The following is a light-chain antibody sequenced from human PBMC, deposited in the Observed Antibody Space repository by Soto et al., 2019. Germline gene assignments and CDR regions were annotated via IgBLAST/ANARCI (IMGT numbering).Light chain of an antibody. CDR3: QEYNSYWT. CDR2: AAS. Sequence: DIQMTQSPSSLSASVGDRVTITCRASQSISSYLNWYQQKPGKAPKLLICAASSLQSGVPSRFSGSESGTEFTLTITSLQPDDSATYYCQEYNSYWTFGQGTKVDIK. J-gene: IGKJ1*01. V-gene: IGKV1-39*01. CDR1: QSISSY.